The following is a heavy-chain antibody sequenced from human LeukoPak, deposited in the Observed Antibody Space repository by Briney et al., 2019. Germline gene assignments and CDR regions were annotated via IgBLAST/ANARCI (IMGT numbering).Heavy chain of an antibody. CDR2: THTSGST. CDR1: GGSITSYY. CDR3: ARDMYYYGSGSYRFDY. V-gene: IGHV4-4*07. J-gene: IGHJ4*02. Sequence: SETLSLTCTFSGGSITSYYWSWIRQPAGKGLEWIGRTHTSGSTNYNPSLKSRVTMSVDTSKNQFSLKLSSVTAADTAVYYCARDMYYYGSGSYRFDYWGQGTLVTVSS. D-gene: IGHD3-10*01.